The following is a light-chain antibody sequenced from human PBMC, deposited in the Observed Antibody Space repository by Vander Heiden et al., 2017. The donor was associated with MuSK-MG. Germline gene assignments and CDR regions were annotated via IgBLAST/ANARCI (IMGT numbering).Light chain of an antibody. CDR1: SSDVGGYKS. Sequence: QSALTQPASVSGSPGQSITISCTGTSSDVGGYKSVSWYQQPPGHAPKIIIFEGSKRPSGVASRFSGSKSGNTASLTISGRQAEDEAEYYGGSYTNSSTNVFGTGTKVTVL. CDR2: EGS. J-gene: IGLJ1*01. CDR3: GSYTNSSTNV. V-gene: IGLV2-14*01.